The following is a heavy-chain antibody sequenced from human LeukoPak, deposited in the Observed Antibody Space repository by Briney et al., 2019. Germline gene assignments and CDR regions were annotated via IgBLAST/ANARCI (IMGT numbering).Heavy chain of an antibody. CDR1: GFTFSNYA. Sequence: GGSLRLSCAASGFTFSNYAMSWVRQAPGKGLEWVSVISGSGASTYYADSVKGRFTISRDNSKNTLYLQMNSLRAEDTAVYYCARDQADTAMVPPYFDYWGQGTLVTVSS. V-gene: IGHV3-23*01. D-gene: IGHD5-18*01. CDR2: ISGSGAST. CDR3: ARDQADTAMVPPYFDY. J-gene: IGHJ4*02.